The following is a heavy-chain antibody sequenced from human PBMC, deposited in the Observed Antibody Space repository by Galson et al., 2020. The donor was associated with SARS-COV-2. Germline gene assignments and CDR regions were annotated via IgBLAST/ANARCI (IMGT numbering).Heavy chain of an antibody. D-gene: IGHD3-22*01. CDR1: GFTFSSYW. CDR3: AREYYYDSSGSPGDY. CDR2: INSDGSST. J-gene: IGHJ4*02. V-gene: IGHV3-74*01. Sequence: TGGSLRLSCAASGFTFSSYWMHWVRQAPGKGLVWVSRINSDGSSTSYADSVKGRFTISRDNAKNTLYLQMNSLRAEDAAVYYCAREYYYDSSGSPGDYWGQGTLVTVSS.